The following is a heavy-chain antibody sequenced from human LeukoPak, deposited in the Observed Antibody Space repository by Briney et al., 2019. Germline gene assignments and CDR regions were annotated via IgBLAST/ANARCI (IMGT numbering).Heavy chain of an antibody. J-gene: IGHJ4*02. CDR3: ARTPGYVMTAFDY. Sequence: SETLSLTCTVSGGSISSYYWSWIRQPPGKGLEWIGYIYYSGNTNYNPSLKSRVTISVDTSKNQFSLKLSSVTAADTAVYYCARTPGYVMTAFDYWGQGTLVTVSS. CDR1: GGSISSYY. CDR2: IYYSGNT. D-gene: IGHD2-2*01. V-gene: IGHV4-59*01.